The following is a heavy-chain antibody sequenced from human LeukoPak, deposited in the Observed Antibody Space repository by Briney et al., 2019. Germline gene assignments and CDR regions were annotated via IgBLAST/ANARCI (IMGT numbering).Heavy chain of an antibody. CDR1: GFTFSSYA. D-gene: IGHD3-22*01. Sequence: GGPLRLSCAASGFTFSSYAMHWVRQAPGKGLEWVAVISYDGSNKYYADSVKGRFTISRDNSKNTLYLQVNSLRAEDTAVYYCARDKDSSGYGDYWGQGTLVTVSS. V-gene: IGHV3-30*04. CDR2: ISYDGSNK. CDR3: ARDKDSSGYGDY. J-gene: IGHJ4*02.